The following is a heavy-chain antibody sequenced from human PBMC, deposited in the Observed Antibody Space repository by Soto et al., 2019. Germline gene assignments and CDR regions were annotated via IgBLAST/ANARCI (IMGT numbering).Heavy chain of an antibody. V-gene: IGHV1-69*13. Sequence: SVKVSCKASGGTLSSYAISWVRQAPGQGLEWMGGIIPIFGTANYAQKFQGRVTITADESTSTAYMELSSLRSEDTAVYYCARNPGGGNPFDIWGQGTMVTVSS. D-gene: IGHD2-15*01. CDR2: IIPIFGTA. CDR1: GGTLSSYA. CDR3: ARNPGGGNPFDI. J-gene: IGHJ3*02.